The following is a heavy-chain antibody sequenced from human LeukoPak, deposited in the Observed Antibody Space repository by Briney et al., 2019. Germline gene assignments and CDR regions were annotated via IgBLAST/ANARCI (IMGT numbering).Heavy chain of an antibody. D-gene: IGHD5-12*01. CDR2: IYYSGST. Sequence: SETLSLTCTVSGGSISSGDYYWSWIRQPPGKGLEWIGYIYYSGSTYYNPSLKSRVTISADTSKNQFSLKLSSVTAADTAVYYCARGKGGYDLDYWGQGTLVTVSS. CDR1: GGSISSGDYY. J-gene: IGHJ4*02. CDR3: ARGKGGYDLDY. V-gene: IGHV4-30-4*01.